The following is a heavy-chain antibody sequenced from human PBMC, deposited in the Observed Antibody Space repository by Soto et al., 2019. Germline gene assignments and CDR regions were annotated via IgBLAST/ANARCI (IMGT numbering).Heavy chain of an antibody. CDR3: ARNLKDYDILTGYYRGYYFDY. CDR2: INAGNGNT. CDR1: GYTFTSYA. D-gene: IGHD3-9*01. J-gene: IGHJ4*02. Sequence: QVQLVQSGAEVKKPGASVKVSCKASGYTFTSYAMHWVRQAPGQRLEWMGWINAGNGNTKYSQKFQGRVTITRDTSASTAYMELSSLRAEDTAVYYCARNLKDYDILTGYYRGYYFDYWGQGTLVTVSS. V-gene: IGHV1-3*01.